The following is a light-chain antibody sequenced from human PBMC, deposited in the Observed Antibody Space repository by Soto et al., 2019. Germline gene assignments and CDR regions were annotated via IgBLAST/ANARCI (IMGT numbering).Light chain of an antibody. CDR2: EVT. CDR1: SSDVGGYNY. J-gene: IGLJ1*01. V-gene: IGLV2-14*01. Sequence: QSVLTQPASVSGSPGQSITISCTGTSSDVGGYNYVSWYQQHPGKAPKVMIYEVTNRPSGVSNRFSGSKSGYTASLTISGLQAEDEADYYCSSYTRSTTQVFGTGTKVTVL. CDR3: SSYTRSTTQV.